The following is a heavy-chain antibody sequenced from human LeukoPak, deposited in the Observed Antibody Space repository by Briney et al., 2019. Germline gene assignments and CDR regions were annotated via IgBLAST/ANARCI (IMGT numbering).Heavy chain of an antibody. CDR3: ARESGGGITMIVVVSTQLDY. Sequence: SVKVSCKASGGTFSSYAISWVRQAPGQGLEWMGRIIPILGIANYAQKFQGRVTITADKSTSTAYMELSSLRSEDTAVYYCARESGGGITMIVVVSTQLDYWGQGTLVTVSS. J-gene: IGHJ4*02. V-gene: IGHV1-69*04. D-gene: IGHD3-22*01. CDR2: IIPILGIA. CDR1: GGTFSSYA.